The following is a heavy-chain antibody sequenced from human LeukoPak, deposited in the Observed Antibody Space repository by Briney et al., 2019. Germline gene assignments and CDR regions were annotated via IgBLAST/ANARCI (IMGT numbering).Heavy chain of an antibody. V-gene: IGHV4-39*01. CDR2: IYYSGST. Sequence: PSETLSLTCTVSGGSISSYYWAWIRQPPGKGPEWIGTIYYSGSTYHNPSLESRVTISVDTSKNQFSLKLSSVTAADTAVYYCARLPMAMGVFDNWGQGTLVTVSS. CDR3: ARLPMAMGVFDN. D-gene: IGHD3-10*01. J-gene: IGHJ4*02. CDR1: GGSISSYY.